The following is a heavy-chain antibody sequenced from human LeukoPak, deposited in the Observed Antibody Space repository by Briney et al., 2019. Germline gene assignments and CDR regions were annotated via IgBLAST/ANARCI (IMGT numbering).Heavy chain of an antibody. D-gene: IGHD3-22*01. Sequence: GGSLRLSCAASGLSFRSYSMSWVRQAPGKGLEWVANIKRDGTEKYYVGSVEGRFTISRDNSKNTLYLQMNSLRAEDTAVYYCAKDRLLGYDSSGYYSDAFDIWGQGTMVTVSS. J-gene: IGHJ3*02. CDR3: AKDRLLGYDSSGYYSDAFDI. CDR2: IKRDGTEK. CDR1: GLSFRSYS. V-gene: IGHV3-7*03.